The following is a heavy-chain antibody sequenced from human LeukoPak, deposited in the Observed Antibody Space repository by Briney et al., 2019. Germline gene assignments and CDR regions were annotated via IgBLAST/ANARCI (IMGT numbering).Heavy chain of an antibody. D-gene: IGHD1-26*01. J-gene: IGHJ4*02. Sequence: GGSLRLSCAASGFTFSSYGMHWVRQPPGKGLEWVAVISYDGSNKYYADSVKGRFTISRDNSKNTLYLQMNSLRAEDTAVYYCARAPRWELPEYWGQGTLVTVSS. CDR3: ARAPRWELPEY. V-gene: IGHV3-30*03. CDR1: GFTFSSYG. CDR2: ISYDGSNK.